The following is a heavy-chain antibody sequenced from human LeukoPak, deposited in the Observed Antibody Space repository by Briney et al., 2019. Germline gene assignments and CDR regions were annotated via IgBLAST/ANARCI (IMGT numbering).Heavy chain of an antibody. CDR1: GFTFSSYA. D-gene: IGHD3-22*01. CDR2: ISYDGSNK. CDR3: AIIEGDSSIQESLDY. Sequence: PGGSLRLSCAASGFTFSSYAMHWVRQAPGKGLEWVAVISYDGSNKYYADSVKGRFTISSDNSKNTLYLQMNSLRAEDTAVYYCAIIEGDSSIQESLDYWGQGTLVTVSS. J-gene: IGHJ4*02. V-gene: IGHV3-30-3*01.